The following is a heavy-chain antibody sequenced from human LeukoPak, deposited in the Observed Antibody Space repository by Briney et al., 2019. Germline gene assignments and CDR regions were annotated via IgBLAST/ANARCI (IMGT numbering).Heavy chain of an antibody. V-gene: IGHV3-23*01. CDR3: ARRYPYSSAWHPSAFDV. Sequence: GGSLRLSCAASGFTFSSYAMSWVRQAPGKGLEWVSAISGSGGSTYYADSVKGRFTISRDNSKNTLYLQMNSLRAEDTAVYYCARRYPYSSAWHPSAFDVWGQGTMVIVSS. D-gene: IGHD6-19*01. CDR2: ISGSGGST. J-gene: IGHJ3*01. CDR1: GFTFSSYA.